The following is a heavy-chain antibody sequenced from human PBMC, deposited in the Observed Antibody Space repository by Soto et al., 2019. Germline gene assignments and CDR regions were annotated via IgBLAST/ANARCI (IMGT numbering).Heavy chain of an antibody. CDR3: AKDRAGDMSL. V-gene: IGHV1-69*05. CDR1: GGSFSNSG. Sequence: QVQLVQSGPEVTKPGSSVKVSCKASGGSFSNSGISWVRQAPGQGLQWIGGIIPLFGKSDYRQEFQGRVTLTTDESKTTANMELSSLRSEDSATYYCAKDRAGDMSLWGQGTLVTVSS. J-gene: IGHJ4*02. CDR2: IIPLFGKS. D-gene: IGHD2-21*01.